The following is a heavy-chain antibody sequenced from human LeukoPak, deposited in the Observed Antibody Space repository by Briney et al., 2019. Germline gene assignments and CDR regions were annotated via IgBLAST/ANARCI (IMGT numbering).Heavy chain of an antibody. CDR2: ITWDGGST. Sequence: GGSLRLSCAASGFTFDDYTMHWVRQAPGKGLEWVSLITWDGGSTYYADSVKGRFTISSDNSKNTLYLQMNSLRAEDTAVYYCAKRGAEVGATVAPGDYWGQGTLVTVSS. V-gene: IGHV3-43*01. CDR1: GFTFDDYT. D-gene: IGHD1-26*01. CDR3: AKRGAEVGATVAPGDY. J-gene: IGHJ4*02.